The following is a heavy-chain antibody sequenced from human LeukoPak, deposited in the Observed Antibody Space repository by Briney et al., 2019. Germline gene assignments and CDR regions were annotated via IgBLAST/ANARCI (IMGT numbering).Heavy chain of an antibody. CDR1: GYTFTSYY. CDR2: INPSGGST. CDR3: ARVRGDYAYYFDY. Sequence: ASVKVSCKASGYTFTSYYMHWVRQAPGQGLEWMGIINPSGGSTSHAQKFQGRFTISRDNSKNTLYLQMNSLRAEDTAVYYCARVRGDYAYYFDYWGQGTLVTVSS. J-gene: IGHJ4*02. D-gene: IGHD4-17*01. V-gene: IGHV1-46*01.